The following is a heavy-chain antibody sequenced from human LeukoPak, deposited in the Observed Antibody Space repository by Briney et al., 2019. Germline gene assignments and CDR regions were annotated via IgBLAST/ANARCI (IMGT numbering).Heavy chain of an antibody. Sequence: SETLSLTCAVSGDSSSSSIYYWGWVRQPPGKGLEWIGSIDYSGNTYYNPSLKSRATISTDTSRSQFSLNLSSVTAADTAVYYCARAPLPDALAAAGYFDYWGQGTLVTVSS. CDR1: GDSSSSSIYY. CDR3: ARAPLPDALAAAGYFDY. V-gene: IGHV4-39*07. CDR2: IDYSGNT. D-gene: IGHD6-13*01. J-gene: IGHJ4*02.